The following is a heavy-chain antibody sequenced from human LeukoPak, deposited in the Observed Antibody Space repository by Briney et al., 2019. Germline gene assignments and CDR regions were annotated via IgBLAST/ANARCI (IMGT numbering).Heavy chain of an antibody. D-gene: IGHD6-13*01. CDR1: GFTFSSYS. CDR3: AKTTLAAVFDY. Sequence: GGSLRLSCAASGFTFSSYSMNWVRQAPGKGLEWVSSISSSSSYIYYADSVKGRFTISRDNSKNTLYLQMNSLRAEDTAVYYCAKTTLAAVFDYWGQGTLVTVSS. J-gene: IGHJ4*02. CDR2: ISSSSSYI. V-gene: IGHV3-21*04.